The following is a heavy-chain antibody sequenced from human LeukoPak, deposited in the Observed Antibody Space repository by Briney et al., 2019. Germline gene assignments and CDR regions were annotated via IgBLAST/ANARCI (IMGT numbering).Heavy chain of an antibody. CDR3: ARSSYSSSSSV. CDR1: GFTFSGFW. Sequence: GGSLRLSCAVSGFTFSGFWMSWSRQAPGKGLEWVASINSDGSEGYYADVVKGRFTISRDNAKNSLYLQINSLRAEDTAMYYRARSSYSSSSSVWGQGTMVTVSS. D-gene: IGHD6-6*01. V-gene: IGHV3-7*03. J-gene: IGHJ3*01. CDR2: INSDGSEG.